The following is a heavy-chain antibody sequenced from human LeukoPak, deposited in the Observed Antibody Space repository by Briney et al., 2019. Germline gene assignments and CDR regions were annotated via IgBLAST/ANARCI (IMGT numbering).Heavy chain of an antibody. CDR3: AKDSGGYEGAFDI. CDR2: IYSGGST. D-gene: IGHD2-15*01. V-gene: IGHV3-53*05. CDR1: GFTVSSNY. Sequence: GGSLRLSCAASGFTVSSNYMSWVRQAPGKGLEWVSVIYSGGSTYYADSVKGRFTISRDNSKNTLYLQMNSLRAEDTALYYCAKDSGGYEGAFDIWGQGTMVTVSS. J-gene: IGHJ3*02.